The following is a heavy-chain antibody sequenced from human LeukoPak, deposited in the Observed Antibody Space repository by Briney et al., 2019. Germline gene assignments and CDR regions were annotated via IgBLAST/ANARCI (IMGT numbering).Heavy chain of an antibody. CDR1: GITLSNYW. J-gene: IGHJ4*02. D-gene: IGHD3-10*01. CDR3: LVAGGY. V-gene: IGHV3-7*01. CDR2: ISPDGSEI. Sequence: GGSLRLSCTASGITLSNYWVNWVRQAQGKVLERVANISPDGSEIYFVDSVKGRFINSRDNAKNSLYLQMSGLRVEDTAFYCCLVAGGYWGQGTLVIVSS.